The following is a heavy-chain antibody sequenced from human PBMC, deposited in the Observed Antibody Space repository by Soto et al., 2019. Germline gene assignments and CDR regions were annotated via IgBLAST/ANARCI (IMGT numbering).Heavy chain of an antibody. CDR2: IYPGDSDT. CDR3: ARGGGYYYYFDY. J-gene: IGHJ4*02. CDR1: GYIFTNYW. V-gene: IGHV5-51*01. Sequence: PGESLKISCKGSGYIFTNYWIAWVRQMPGKGLEWIGMIYPGDSDTKISPSFQGQVTISADKSLSTAYLQWSSLKASDTAMYYCARGGGYYYYFDYWGQGTLVTVSS. D-gene: IGHD3-22*01.